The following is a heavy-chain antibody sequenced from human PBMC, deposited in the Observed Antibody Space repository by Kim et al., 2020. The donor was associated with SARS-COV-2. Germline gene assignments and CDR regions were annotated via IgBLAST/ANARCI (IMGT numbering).Heavy chain of an antibody. CDR3: TTDLRWEFAQNLDY. CDR1: GFTFSNAW. V-gene: IGHV3-15*01. Sequence: GGSLRLSCAVSGFTFSNAWMSWVRQAPGKGLEWVGRIRSETDGGTTDYAAPVKGRFTISRDDSKNTLCLQMNSLKTEDTAVYYCTTDLRWEFAQNLDYWGQGTLVTVSS. J-gene: IGHJ4*02. CDR2: IRSETDGGTT. D-gene: IGHD1-26*01.